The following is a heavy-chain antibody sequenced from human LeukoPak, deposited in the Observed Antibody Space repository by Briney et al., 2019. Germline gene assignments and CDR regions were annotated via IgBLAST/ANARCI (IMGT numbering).Heavy chain of an antibody. CDR2: MYTSGST. CDR1: GGSINSGTYY. D-gene: IGHD6-6*01. V-gene: IGHV4-61*02. Sequence: SETLSLTCTVSGGSINSGTYYWSWIRQPAGKGLEWIGRMYTSGSTNYNPSLESRGTISVDTSKNQFSLKLSSVTAADTAVYYCARGEKGSSSGSINYWGQGTLVTVSS. CDR3: ARGEKGSSSGSINY. J-gene: IGHJ4*02.